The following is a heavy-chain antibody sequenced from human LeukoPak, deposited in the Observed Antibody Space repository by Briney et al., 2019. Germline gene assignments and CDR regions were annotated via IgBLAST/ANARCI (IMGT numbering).Heavy chain of an antibody. D-gene: IGHD5-18*01. CDR1: GGSISSGSYY. CDR3: ARDDRATHDAFDI. V-gene: IGHV4-61*02. Sequence: SETLSLTCTVSGGSISSGSYYWSWIRQPAGKELEWIGRIYTTGSTNYSPSLKSRITISADTSKNQFSLKLSSVTAADTAVYYCARDDRATHDAFDIWGQGTMVTVSS. CDR2: IYTTGST. J-gene: IGHJ3*02.